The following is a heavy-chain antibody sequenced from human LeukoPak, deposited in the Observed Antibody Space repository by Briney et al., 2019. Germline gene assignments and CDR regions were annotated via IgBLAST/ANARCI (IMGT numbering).Heavy chain of an antibody. D-gene: IGHD6-19*01. Sequence: GGSLRLSCAASGFTFRSYAMHWFRQAPGKRLEWEAAISYDGSNKKYADSVKGRFTISRDNSKNTLYLQMNSLRAEDTAVYYCARGVRIAVAGNIDYWGQGTLVTVSS. CDR2: ISYDGSNK. CDR1: GFTFRSYA. V-gene: IGHV3-30*04. CDR3: ARGVRIAVAGNIDY. J-gene: IGHJ4*02.